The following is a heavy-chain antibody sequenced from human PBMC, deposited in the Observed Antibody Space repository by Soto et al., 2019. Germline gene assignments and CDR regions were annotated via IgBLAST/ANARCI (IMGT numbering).Heavy chain of an antibody. V-gene: IGHV1-69*13. D-gene: IGHD1-26*01. CDR2: IIPIFGTA. CDR3: ARDLSMGGFDS. CDR1: GGTFSSNA. Sequence: GASVKVSCKASGGTFSSNAISWVRQAPGQGLEWMGGIIPIFGTANYAQKFQGRVTITADESTSTAYMELSSLRSEDTAVYYCARDLSMGGFDSWGQGTLVTVSS. J-gene: IGHJ5*01.